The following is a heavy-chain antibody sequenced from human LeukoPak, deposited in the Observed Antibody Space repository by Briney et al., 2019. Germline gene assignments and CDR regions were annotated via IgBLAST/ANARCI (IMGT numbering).Heavy chain of an antibody. CDR3: ARGSRTIVTTKFARGHYMDV. Sequence: PGGSLRLSCEASGFTFSSYWMHWVRQAPGKGLEWVAVISFDGSNKYYADSVKGRFTISRDNSKNTLCLQMNSLRAEDTAVYYSARGSRTIVTTKFARGHYMDVWGKGTTVTVSS. CDR1: GFTFSSYW. D-gene: IGHD5-12*01. V-gene: IGHV3-30*03. J-gene: IGHJ6*03. CDR2: ISFDGSNK.